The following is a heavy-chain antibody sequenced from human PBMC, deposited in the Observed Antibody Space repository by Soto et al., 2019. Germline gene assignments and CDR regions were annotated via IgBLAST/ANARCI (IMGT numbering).Heavy chain of an antibody. CDR2: IFHSGAT. J-gene: IGHJ5*01. Sequence: SETLSLTCAVSGASVSSGDWWTWVRQSPGKGPECIGEIFHSGATNYNPSLKSRVDISMDKSKNQFSLRLTSVTAADTAVYYCARGYGTARRWFDFCGQGTLVTVSS. CDR3: ARGYGTARRWFDF. V-gene: IGHV4-4*02. D-gene: IGHD5-18*01. CDR1: GASVSSGDW.